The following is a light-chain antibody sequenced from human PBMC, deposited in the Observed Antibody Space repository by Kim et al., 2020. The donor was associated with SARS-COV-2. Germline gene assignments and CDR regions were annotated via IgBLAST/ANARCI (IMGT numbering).Light chain of an antibody. Sequence: DIQMTQSPSTLSASVGDRVTITCRASENIGTWLAWYQQKPGRAPSLLIYLASTLESGVPSRFSGTESGTEFSLSITSLQPDDFATYYCQHYSRFPYTFGQGTKLEI. J-gene: IGKJ2*01. CDR3: QHYSRFPYT. CDR1: ENIGTW. V-gene: IGKV1-5*03. CDR2: LAS.